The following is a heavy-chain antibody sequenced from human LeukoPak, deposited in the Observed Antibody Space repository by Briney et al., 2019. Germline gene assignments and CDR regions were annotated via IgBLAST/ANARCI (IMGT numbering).Heavy chain of an antibody. CDR1: GFTFSSSA. D-gene: IGHD2-15*01. CDR2: ISGSDGTT. CDR3: AKGGGASCYSYRDY. V-gene: IGHV3-23*01. Sequence: GGSLRLSCVASGFTFSSSAMTWVRQAPGKGLEWVSSISGSDGTTYYADSVKGRFTISRDNSKHTVYLQMNSLRAEDTAEYFCAKGGGASCYSYRDYWGQGTLVTVSS. J-gene: IGHJ4*02.